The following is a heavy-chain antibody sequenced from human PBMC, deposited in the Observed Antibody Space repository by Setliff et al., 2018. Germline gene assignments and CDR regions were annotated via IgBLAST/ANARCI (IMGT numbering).Heavy chain of an antibody. D-gene: IGHD6-19*01. CDR2: INYSGST. V-gene: IGHV4-4*02. Sequence: SETLSLTCAVSGGSISSSNWWSWVRQPPGKGLEWIGSINYSGSTYYNPSLKSRVTISVDKSKNQFSLKLSSVTAADTAVYYCARDWGSSGWYFDYWGQGTLVTVSS. CDR1: GGSISSSNW. J-gene: IGHJ4*02. CDR3: ARDWGSSGWYFDY.